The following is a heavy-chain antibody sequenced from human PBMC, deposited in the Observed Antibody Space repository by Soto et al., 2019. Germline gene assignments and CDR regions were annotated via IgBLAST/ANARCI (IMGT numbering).Heavy chain of an antibody. J-gene: IGHJ3*02. CDR2: ISSSSSYI. Sequence: EVQLVESGGGLVKPVGSLRLSCAASGFTFSSYSMNWVRQAPGKGLEWVSSISSSSSYIYYADSVKGRFTISRDNAKNSLYLQMNSLRAEDTAVYYCARDPLRAGSPRGRRGFDIWGQGTMVTVSS. D-gene: IGHD5-12*01. CDR3: ARDPLRAGSPRGRRGFDI. V-gene: IGHV3-21*01. CDR1: GFTFSSYS.